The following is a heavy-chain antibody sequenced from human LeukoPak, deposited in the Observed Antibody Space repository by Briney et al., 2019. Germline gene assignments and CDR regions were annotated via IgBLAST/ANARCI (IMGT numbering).Heavy chain of an antibody. CDR2: ISYDGVDK. J-gene: IGHJ4*02. Sequence: GGSLRLSCAASGFTFSHYAIHWVRQVTGKGLEWVAGISYDGVDKYCPNDVEDRFIISRDNSNNTLFLQMKSLRAEDTAVYYCARGYYYDSRGYWGQGTLVTVSS. CDR1: GFTFSHYA. V-gene: IGHV3-30*04. CDR3: ARGYYYDSRGY. D-gene: IGHD3-22*01.